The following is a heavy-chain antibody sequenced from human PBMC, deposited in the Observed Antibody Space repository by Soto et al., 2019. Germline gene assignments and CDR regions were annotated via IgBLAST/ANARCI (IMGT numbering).Heavy chain of an antibody. CDR1: GFSLRTSGVG. Sequence: GATLMNPTQALTLTCIFSGFSLRTSGVGVGWIRQPPGKALEWLGFIYWNDDKRYSRSLKSRLTITKDTSKNQVVLTMTNMDPVDTATYYCAKSGSSGWYGWFDPWGQGTLVTVSS. CDR2: IYWNDDK. J-gene: IGHJ5*02. CDR3: AKSGSSGWYGWFDP. V-gene: IGHV2-5*01. D-gene: IGHD6-19*01.